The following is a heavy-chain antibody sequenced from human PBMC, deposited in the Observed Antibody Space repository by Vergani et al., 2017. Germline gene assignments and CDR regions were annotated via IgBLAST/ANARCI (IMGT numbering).Heavy chain of an antibody. V-gene: IGHV4-4*03. CDR3: TRHWAVVAANNWFDP. D-gene: IGHD2-15*01. J-gene: IGHJ5*02. Sequence: QVQLQESGPGLVKPPGTLSLTCAVSGGFVSSTNWWGWVRQPPGKGLEWIGEISHSGSTYYNPSLESRVTMSVDTSKSQFSLKLSSVTAADTAVYYCTRHWAVVAANNWFDPWGQGTLVTVSS. CDR2: ISHSGST. CDR1: GGFVSSTNW.